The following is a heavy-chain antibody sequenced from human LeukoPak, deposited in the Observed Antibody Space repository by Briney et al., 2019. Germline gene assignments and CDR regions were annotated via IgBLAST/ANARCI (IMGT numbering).Heavy chain of an antibody. V-gene: IGHV3-7*04. CDR3: ARDRWGLLGGDF. CDR2: ITQDGREK. Sequence: GGSLTLSCAPSGFSFSTYWMSWVRHAPGKGLEWWASITQDGREKYYVDSVKGRYTISRDNDKNSLYLQMNGLRGQDTAVYYCARDRWGLLGGDFWGQGTLVSV. D-gene: IGHD2-8*01. J-gene: IGHJ4*02. CDR1: GFSFSTYW.